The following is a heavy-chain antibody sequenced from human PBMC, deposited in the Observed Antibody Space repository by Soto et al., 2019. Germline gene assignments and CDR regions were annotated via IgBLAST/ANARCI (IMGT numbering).Heavy chain of an antibody. Sequence: QITLKESGPTLVKPTQTLTLTCTFSGFSLSTSGVGVGWIRQPPGKALECLALIFWDDDKRYSPSLKSRLTSTKDNSKNQVVLTMTHMDPVDAATYYCTHHGYYSYGMDVWGQGTTVTVSS. CDR2: IFWDDDK. V-gene: IGHV2-5*02. J-gene: IGHJ6*02. CDR1: GFSLSTSGVG. CDR3: THHGYYSYGMDV.